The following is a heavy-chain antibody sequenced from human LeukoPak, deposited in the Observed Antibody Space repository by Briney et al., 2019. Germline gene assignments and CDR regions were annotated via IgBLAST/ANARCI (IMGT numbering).Heavy chain of an antibody. CDR1: GFTFSSYS. Sequence: AGSLRLSCAASGFTFSSYSMNWVRQAPRKGLEWVSSISSSSSYIYYADSVKDRFTISRDHAKNSLYLQMNSMRAENTALYYCAREVWGEPPLEYWGQGTLVTVSS. CDR3: AREVWGEPPLEY. V-gene: IGHV3-21*01. J-gene: IGHJ4*02. D-gene: IGHD1-14*01. CDR2: ISSSSSYI.